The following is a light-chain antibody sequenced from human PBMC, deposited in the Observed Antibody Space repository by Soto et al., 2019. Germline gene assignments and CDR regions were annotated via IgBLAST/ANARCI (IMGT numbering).Light chain of an antibody. V-gene: IGLV2-8*01. CDR2: EVS. CDR3: SSYAGSTLYV. Sequence: QSALTQLPSASGSPGQSVTISCTGTSSDVGGYNYVSWYQQHPGKAPKLMIYEVSKRPSGVPDRFSGSKSGNTASLTVSGLQAEDEADYYCSSYAGSTLYVFGTGTKLTVL. CDR1: SSDVGGYNY. J-gene: IGLJ1*01.